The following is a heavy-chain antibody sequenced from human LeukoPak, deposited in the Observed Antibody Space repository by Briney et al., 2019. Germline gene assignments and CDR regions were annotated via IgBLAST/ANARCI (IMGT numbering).Heavy chain of an antibody. CDR3: ARDLGSSLQLGLYMDV. CDR1: GYTFTGYY. J-gene: IGHJ6*03. D-gene: IGHD6-6*01. V-gene: IGHV1-2*02. CDR2: SKPNSGGT. Sequence: ASVKVSFKASGYTFTGYYMHWVRQAPGHGREWTGWSKPNSGGTNYAQKFQGRVPMTRDTSISTASVELSRLRSDDTAVYYCARDLGSSLQLGLYMDVWGKGTTVTVSS.